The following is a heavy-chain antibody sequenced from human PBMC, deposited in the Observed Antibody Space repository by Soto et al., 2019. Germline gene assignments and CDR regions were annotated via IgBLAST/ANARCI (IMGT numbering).Heavy chain of an antibody. J-gene: IGHJ6*02. CDR2: IKSKTDGGTT. Sequence: GGSLRLSCAASGFTFSNAWMNWVRQAPGKGLEWVGRIKSKTDGGTTDYAAPVKGRFTITRDDSKNTLYLQMNSLKTEDTAVYYCTTDRIVYSSGWYVKQPYYYYGMDVWGQGTTVTVSS. V-gene: IGHV3-15*07. CDR1: GFTFSNAW. CDR3: TTDRIVYSSGWYVKQPYYYYGMDV. D-gene: IGHD6-19*01.